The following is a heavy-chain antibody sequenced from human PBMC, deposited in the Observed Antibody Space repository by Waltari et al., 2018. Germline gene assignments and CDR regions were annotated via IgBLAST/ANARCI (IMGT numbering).Heavy chain of an antibody. CDR1: GFTFSSYN. V-gene: IGHV3-48*04. CDR3: ARWQWLDLLDY. D-gene: IGHD6-19*01. CDR2: ISSSSSTI. J-gene: IGHJ4*02. Sequence: EVQLVESGGGLVQPGGSLSLSCAASGFTFSSYNMNWVRQAPGKGLEWVSYISSSSSTIYYTDSVKVRFTISRDNAKNSLYLQMNSLRAEDTAVYYCARWQWLDLLDYWGQGTLVTVSS.